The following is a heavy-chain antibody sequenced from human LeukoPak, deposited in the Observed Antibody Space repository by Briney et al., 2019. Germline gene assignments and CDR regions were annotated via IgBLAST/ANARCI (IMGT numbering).Heavy chain of an antibody. D-gene: IGHD3-16*01. Sequence: SETLSLTCAVYGGSFSGYYWSWIRQPPGKGLEWIGEINHSGSTNYNPSLKSRVTISVDTSKNQFSLIVRSVTAADTAVYYCVRLILGSTTAAYWGPGTLVTVSS. CDR3: VRLILGSTTAAY. CDR1: GGSFSGYY. V-gene: IGHV4-34*01. J-gene: IGHJ4*02. CDR2: INHSGST.